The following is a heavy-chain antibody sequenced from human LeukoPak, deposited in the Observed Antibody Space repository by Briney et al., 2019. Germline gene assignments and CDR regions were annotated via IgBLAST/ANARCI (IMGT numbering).Heavy chain of an antibody. Sequence: GESLKISCKASGYRFTNYWIGWVRQMPGKGLEWMTIIYPGDSETRYSPSFQGQVTISADKSIGTTYLQWSSLKASDTAMYYCARAPRTGQGDYVPVLWGQGTQVTVSS. V-gene: IGHV5-51*01. CDR3: ARAPRTGQGDYVPVL. CDR1: GYRFTNYW. D-gene: IGHD4-17*01. J-gene: IGHJ4*02. CDR2: IYPGDSET.